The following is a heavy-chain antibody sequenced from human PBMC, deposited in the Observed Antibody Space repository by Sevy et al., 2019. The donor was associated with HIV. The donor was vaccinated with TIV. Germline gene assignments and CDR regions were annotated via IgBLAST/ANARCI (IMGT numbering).Heavy chain of an antibody. Sequence: PGGSLRLSCAASGFALSNYYAMHWVRQAPGKGLEWVALISYDGSDKYYADSVKGRFTISRDNFKNTLYLQMNSLTTEDTAVYYYARPRANYVDHYFFYAMDVWGQGTTVTVSS. J-gene: IGHJ6*02. CDR2: ISYDGSDK. CDR1: GFALSNYYA. V-gene: IGHV3-30-3*01. CDR3: ARPRANYVDHYFFYAMDV. D-gene: IGHD4-17*01.